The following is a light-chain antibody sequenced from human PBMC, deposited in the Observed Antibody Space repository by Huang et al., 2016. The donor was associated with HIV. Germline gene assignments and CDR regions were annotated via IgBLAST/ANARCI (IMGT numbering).Light chain of an antibody. CDR1: RSVSSH. Sequence: IVMTQSPATLSVSPGERVTLSCRANRSVSSHLAWYQHRPGQAPRRLIYGSSTRAPGIPARFSGSGSGTDFSLTISSLQSEDFALYYCHQYNNWLLSFGGGTRVDI. CDR3: HQYNNWLLS. V-gene: IGKV3-15*01. J-gene: IGKJ4*01. CDR2: GSS.